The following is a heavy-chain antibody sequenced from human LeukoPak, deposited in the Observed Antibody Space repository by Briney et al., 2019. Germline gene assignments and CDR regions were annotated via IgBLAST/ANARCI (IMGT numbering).Heavy chain of an antibody. V-gene: IGHV3-7*01. J-gene: IGHJ4*02. CDR2: IKQDGSER. D-gene: IGHD3-10*01. CDR3: ARAGSHWHYVY. CDR1: GFTFSGFS. Sequence: GGSLRLSCAASGFTFSGFSMSWVRQSPTKGLEWVANIKQDGSERYYVDSVKGRFTISRDNAKNSLSLQMNNLRVEDTAVYYCARAGSHWHYVYWGQGTVVAVSS.